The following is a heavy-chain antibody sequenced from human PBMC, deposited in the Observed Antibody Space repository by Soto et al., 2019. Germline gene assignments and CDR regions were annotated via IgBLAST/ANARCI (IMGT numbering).Heavy chain of an antibody. V-gene: IGHV5-51*01. D-gene: IGHD2-15*01. CDR3: ARGFCESGSCASLYPDGFDP. CDR2: IYPGDSDT. J-gene: IGHJ5*02. CDR1: GYSFINYW. Sequence: PGESLKISCEGSGYSFINYWIGWVRQMPGKGLEWMGIIYPGDSDTRYRPSFQGQVTISVDRSISTAYLQWSSLKASDTAMYYCARGFCESGSCASLYPDGFDPWGQGTLVTFSS.